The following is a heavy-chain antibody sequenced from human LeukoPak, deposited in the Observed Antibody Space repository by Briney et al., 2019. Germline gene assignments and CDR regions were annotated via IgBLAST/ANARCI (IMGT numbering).Heavy chain of an antibody. CDR1: GGSFSGYY. CDR2: IGSSGSTV. CDR3: ARDTLVYADSPDAFDI. D-gene: IGHD4-17*01. J-gene: IGHJ3*02. Sequence: LSLTCAVYGGSFSGYYWSWVRQAPGKGLEWVSYIGSSGSTVYYGDSVKGRFTISRDNAKNSLYLQMNSLRDEDTAVYYCARDTLVYADSPDAFDIWGQGTMVTVSS. V-gene: IGHV3-11*04.